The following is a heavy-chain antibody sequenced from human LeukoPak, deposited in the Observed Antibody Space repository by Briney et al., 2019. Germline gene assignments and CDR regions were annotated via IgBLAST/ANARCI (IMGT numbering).Heavy chain of an antibody. CDR3: ARDGPAQMVDFDY. CDR1: GYTFSGTGWY. J-gene: IGHJ4*02. CDR2: IYPNNGAT. V-gene: IGHV1-2*02. Sequence: DSVKVSCKASGYTFSGTGWYLYWLRQAPGQGLECMGWIYPNNGATAYAQKFQGGVAMTRDTSITTAYMELSRLRPDDTAVYYCARDGPAQMVDFDYWGQGTLVTVSS. D-gene: IGHD3-10*01.